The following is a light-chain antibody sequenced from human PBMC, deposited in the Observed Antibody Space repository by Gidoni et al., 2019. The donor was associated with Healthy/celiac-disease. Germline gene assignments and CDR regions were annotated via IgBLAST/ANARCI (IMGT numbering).Light chain of an antibody. Sequence: EIVMTQSPATLSVSPGERATLSCRASQSVSSNLAWYQQKPGQAPRLLIYGASTRATGIPARFSGSGSGTEFTLTISSLQSEDFAVYYCQQYKNWPTFXGXTKVEIK. V-gene: IGKV3-15*01. CDR3: QQYKNWPT. J-gene: IGKJ4*01. CDR1: QSVSSN. CDR2: GAS.